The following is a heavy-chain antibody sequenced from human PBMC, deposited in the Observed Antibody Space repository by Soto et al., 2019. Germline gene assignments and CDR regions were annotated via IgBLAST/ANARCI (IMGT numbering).Heavy chain of an antibody. CDR1: GFPFSSYA. V-gene: IGHV3-23*01. J-gene: IGHJ4*02. CDR2: ISGSGGST. CDR3: ERTRSSPSGYYFDY. D-gene: IGHD6-6*01. Sequence: PGGSLRLSCAASGFPFSSYAMSGVRTAPGKGLEWVSAISGSGGSTYYADSVKGRFTISRDNSKNTLYLQMNSLRAEDTAVYYCERTRSSPSGYYFDYWGQGTLVTVSS.